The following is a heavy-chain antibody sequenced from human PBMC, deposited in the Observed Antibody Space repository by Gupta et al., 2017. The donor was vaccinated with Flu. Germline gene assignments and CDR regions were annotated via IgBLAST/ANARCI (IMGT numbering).Heavy chain of an antibody. J-gene: IGHJ4*02. CDR2: IWYDGSNK. CDR3: ARGLEGSSGYYHVGY. D-gene: IGHD3-22*01. Sequence: QAPGKGLEWVAVIWYDGSNKYYADSVKGRFTISRDNSKNTLYLQMNSLRAEDTAVYYCARGLEGSSGYYHVGYWGQGTLVTVSS. V-gene: IGHV3-33*01.